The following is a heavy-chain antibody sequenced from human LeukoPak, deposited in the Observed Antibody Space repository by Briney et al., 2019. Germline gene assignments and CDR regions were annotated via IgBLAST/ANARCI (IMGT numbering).Heavy chain of an antibody. J-gene: IGHJ3*02. V-gene: IGHV1-2*02. Sequence: RASVKVSCKASGYTFTGYYMHWVRQAPGQGLEWMGWINPNSGGTNYAQKFQGRVTMTRDTPISTAYMELSRLRSDDTAVYYCASNMITFGGVRAFDIWGQGTMVTVSS. CDR1: GYTFTGYY. D-gene: IGHD3-16*01. CDR2: INPNSGGT. CDR3: ASNMITFGGVRAFDI.